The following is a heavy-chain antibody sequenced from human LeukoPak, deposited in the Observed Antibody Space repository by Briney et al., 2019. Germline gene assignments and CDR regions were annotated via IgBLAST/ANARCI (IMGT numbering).Heavy chain of an antibody. J-gene: IGHJ5*02. CDR1: GGSISSSSYY. CDR2: IYYSGST. D-gene: IGHD3-3*02. V-gene: IGHV4-39*01. Sequence: SETLSLTCTVSGGSISSSSYYWGWIRQPPGKGLEWIGSIYYSGSTYYNPSLKSRVTISVDTSKNQFSLKLSSVTAADTAVYYCARLIFGVAKRGGFDPWGQGTLVTVSS. CDR3: ARLIFGVAKRGGFDP.